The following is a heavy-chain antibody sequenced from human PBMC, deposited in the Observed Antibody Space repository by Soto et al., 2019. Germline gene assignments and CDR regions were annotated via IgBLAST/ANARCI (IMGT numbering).Heavy chain of an antibody. CDR2: IYWTDDE. Sequence: GPTLVNPTQTLTLTCTFSGFSLSTSGVGVGWIRQPPGKALEWLALIYWTDDEHYSPSLQSRLTITKDTSKNQVVLTMTNMDPVDTATYYCVHRRYYYDSSLYWAQGTLVPVSS. V-gene: IGHV2-5*01. D-gene: IGHD3-22*01. J-gene: IGHJ4*02. CDR1: GFSLSTSGVG. CDR3: VHRRYYYDSSLY.